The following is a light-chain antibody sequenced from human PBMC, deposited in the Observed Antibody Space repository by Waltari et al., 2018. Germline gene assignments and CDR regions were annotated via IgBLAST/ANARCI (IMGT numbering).Light chain of an antibody. CDR2: KAS. V-gene: IGKV1-5*03. Sequence: DIQMTQSPSTLSASVGDRVTITCRASQSISSWLAWYQQKPGKAPKLLIYKASSLESGFPARFSGSGSGTAFTLTISSLQPDDFATYYCQQYNGYSWTFGQGTKVEIK. CDR1: QSISSW. CDR3: QQYNGYSWT. J-gene: IGKJ1*01.